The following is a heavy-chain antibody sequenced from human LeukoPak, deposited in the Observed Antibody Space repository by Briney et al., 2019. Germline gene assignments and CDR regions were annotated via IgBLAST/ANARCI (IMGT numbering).Heavy chain of an antibody. V-gene: IGHV3-9*01. CDR1: GFIFNNYA. Sequence: PGGSLRLSCAGSGFIFNNYAMHWVRQPPGKGLEWVSGISWNSGSIDYADSVKGRFTISRDNAKNSLFLQMNSLRAEDTAVYYCARDTRTFDYWGQGTLVTVSS. J-gene: IGHJ4*02. CDR3: ARDTRTFDY. CDR2: ISWNSGSI.